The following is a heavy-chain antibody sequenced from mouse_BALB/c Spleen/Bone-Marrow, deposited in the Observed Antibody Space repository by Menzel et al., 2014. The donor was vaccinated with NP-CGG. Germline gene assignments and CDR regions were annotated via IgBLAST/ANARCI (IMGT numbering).Heavy chain of an antibody. Sequence: VQLQQSGAELVKPGASVKLSCTASGFNIKDTYMHWVKQRPEQGLEWIGRIDPANGNTKYDPKFQGKATITAVTSSNTAYLQLSSLTSEATAVYYFARGTPYAMDYWGQGTSVTVSS. CDR2: IDPANGNT. V-gene: IGHV14-3*02. CDR1: GFNIKDTY. D-gene: IGHD2-14*01. J-gene: IGHJ4*01. CDR3: ARGTPYAMDY.